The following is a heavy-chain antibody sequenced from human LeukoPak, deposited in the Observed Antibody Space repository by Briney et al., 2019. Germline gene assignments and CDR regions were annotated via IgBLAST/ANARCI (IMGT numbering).Heavy chain of an antibody. CDR3: ARGSGWLAGGRPRRAFDI. CDR2: MNPNSGNA. J-gene: IGHJ3*02. V-gene: IGHV1-8*01. D-gene: IGHD6-19*01. Sequence: ASVTVSCTASGYTFTSSDINWVRRAPGQGLEWMGWMNPNSGNAGFAQKFQGRVTMTRITSISTAYMELSSLRSEDTAVYYCARGSGWLAGGRPRRAFDIWGQGTMVTVSS. CDR1: GYTFTSSD.